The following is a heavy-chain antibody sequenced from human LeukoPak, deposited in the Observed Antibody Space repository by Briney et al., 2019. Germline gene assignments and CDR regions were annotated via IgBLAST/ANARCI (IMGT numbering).Heavy chain of an antibody. Sequence: SETLSLTCAVYGGSFSGYYWSWIRQPPGKGLEWIGEINHSGSTNYNPSLKSRVTMSVDTSKNQFSLKLSSVTAADTAVYYCARGDRSSQTSLFDYWGQGTLVTVSS. J-gene: IGHJ4*02. V-gene: IGHV4-34*01. CDR2: INHSGST. D-gene: IGHD6-13*01. CDR3: ARGDRSSQTSLFDY. CDR1: GGSFSGYY.